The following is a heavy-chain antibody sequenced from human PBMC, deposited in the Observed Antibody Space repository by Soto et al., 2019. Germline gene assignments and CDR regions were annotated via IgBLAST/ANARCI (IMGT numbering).Heavy chain of an antibody. CDR2: INPNSGGT. CDR3: ARSVVLMVYASYYYYGMDV. Sequence: SVKVSCKASGYTFTGYYMHWVRQAPGQGLEWMGWINPNSGGTGYAQKFQGRVTMTRNTSISTAYMELSSLRSEDTAAYYCARSVVLMVYASYYYYGMDVWGQGTTVTVSS. D-gene: IGHD2-8*01. V-gene: IGHV1-2*02. CDR1: GYTFTGYY. J-gene: IGHJ6*02.